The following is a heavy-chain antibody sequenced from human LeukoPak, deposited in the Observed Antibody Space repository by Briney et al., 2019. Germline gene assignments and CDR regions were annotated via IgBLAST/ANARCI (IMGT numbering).Heavy chain of an antibody. CDR3: ARDFYDGFALDY. CDR1: GFTFTNYA. J-gene: IGHJ4*02. V-gene: IGHV3-23*01. D-gene: IGHD2/OR15-2a*01. Sequence: GGSLRLSCVASGFTFTNYAMSWVRQAPGKGLEWVSGIRGGSSSTFYADSVKGRFTISRDNARNSLYLQMDNLRAEDTGVYYCARDFYDGFALDYWGQGTLVTVSS. CDR2: IRGGSSST.